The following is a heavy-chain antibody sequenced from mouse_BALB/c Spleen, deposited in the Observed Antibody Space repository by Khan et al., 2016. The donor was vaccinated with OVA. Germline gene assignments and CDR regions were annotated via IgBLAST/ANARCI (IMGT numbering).Heavy chain of an antibody. V-gene: IGHV1-5*01. CDR1: GFSFTNYW. Sequence: VQLQQSGTVLARPGPSVKMSCKASGFSFTNYWMHWVKQRPGQGLEWIGGVFPGNGDTTHNQKFKGKATLTAVTSAITANMVLSSLTNEDSAVYCCTRAGYGAFAYWGQGTLVTVSA. CDR3: TRAGYGAFAY. D-gene: IGHD1-1*01. CDR2: VFPGNGDT. J-gene: IGHJ3*01.